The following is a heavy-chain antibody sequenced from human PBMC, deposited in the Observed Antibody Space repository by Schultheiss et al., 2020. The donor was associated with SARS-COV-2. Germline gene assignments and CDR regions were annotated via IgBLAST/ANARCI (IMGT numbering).Heavy chain of an antibody. D-gene: IGHD2-8*01. Sequence: GGSLRLSCAASGFTFDDYAMHWVRQAPGKGLEWVSGISWNSGSIGYADSLKGRFTISRDNAKNSLYLQMNSLRAEDTAVYYCARDLVYSRSAPDYWGQGTLVTVSS. CDR2: ISWNSGSI. CDR3: ARDLVYSRSAPDY. J-gene: IGHJ4*02. V-gene: IGHV3-9*01. CDR1: GFTFDDYA.